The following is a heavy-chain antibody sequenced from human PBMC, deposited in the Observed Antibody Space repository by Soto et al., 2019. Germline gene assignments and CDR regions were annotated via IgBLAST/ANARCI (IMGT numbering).Heavy chain of an antibody. D-gene: IGHD4-17*01. Sequence: SETLSLTCTVSGGSISSYYWSWIRQPPGKGLEWIGYIYYTGSTNYNPSLKSRVTISVDTSKNQFSLNLSSVTAADTAVYYRARDYGDCFDFWGQGTLVTVSS. CDR3: ARDYGDCFDF. J-gene: IGHJ4*02. CDR1: GGSISSYY. V-gene: IGHV4-59*01. CDR2: IYYTGST.